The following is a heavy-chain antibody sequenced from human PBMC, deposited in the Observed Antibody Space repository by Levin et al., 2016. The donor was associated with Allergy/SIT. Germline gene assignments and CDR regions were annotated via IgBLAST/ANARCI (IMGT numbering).Heavy chain of an antibody. Sequence: GESLKISCVASGFTFSDYYMSWIRQAPGKGLEWVSYIIGSGSYTNYADSVRGRFTISRDNAKNSLFLQMNSLRAEDTAVYYCARDQMNYHDSSGRLDYWGQGILVTVSS. J-gene: IGHJ4*02. CDR3: ARDQMNYHDSSGRLDY. CDR2: IIGSGSYT. CDR1: GFTFSDYY. D-gene: IGHD3-22*01. V-gene: IGHV3-11*06.